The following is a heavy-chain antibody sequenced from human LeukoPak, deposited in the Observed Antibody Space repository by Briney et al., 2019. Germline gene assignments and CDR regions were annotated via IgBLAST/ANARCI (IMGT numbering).Heavy chain of an antibody. J-gene: IGHJ5*02. CDR1: GGTFSSYA. CDR2: IIPIFGTA. CDR3: ARDKDSSSWSVNWFDP. D-gene: IGHD6-13*01. V-gene: IGHV1-69*13. Sequence: SVKVSCKASGGTFSSYAISWVRQAPGQGLEWMGGIIPIFGTANYAQKFQGRVTITADESTSTAYMELSSLRSEDTAVYYCARDKDSSSWSVNWFDPWGQGTLVTVSS.